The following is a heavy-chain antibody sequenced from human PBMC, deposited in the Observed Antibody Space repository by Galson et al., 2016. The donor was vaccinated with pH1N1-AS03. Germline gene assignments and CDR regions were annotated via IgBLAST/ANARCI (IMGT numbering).Heavy chain of an antibody. CDR2: IKTTAGGGTA. V-gene: IGHV3-15*01. J-gene: IGHJ4*02. CDR3: LCNFDY. Sequence: SLRLSCAASGFVFDKAWMSWVRQAPGKGLEWLGRIKTTAGGGTADYAGPVKDRFIISRDDSQNTVSLQMNGLRSEDTGVYYCLCNFDYWGQGTQITVSS. CDR1: GFVFDKAW.